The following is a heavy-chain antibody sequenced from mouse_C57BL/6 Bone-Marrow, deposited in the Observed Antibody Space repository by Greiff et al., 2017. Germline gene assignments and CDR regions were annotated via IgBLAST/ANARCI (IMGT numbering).Heavy chain of an antibody. J-gene: IGHJ2*01. CDR2: IDPENGDT. CDR3: TTTMITFDY. Sequence: VQLKQSGAELVRPGASVKLSCTASGFNIKDDYMHWVKQRPEQGLEWIGWIDPENGDTEYASKFQGKATITADTSSNTAYLQLSSLTSEDTAVYYCTTTMITFDYWGQGTTLTVSS. D-gene: IGHD2-4*01. CDR1: GFNIKDDY. V-gene: IGHV14-4*01.